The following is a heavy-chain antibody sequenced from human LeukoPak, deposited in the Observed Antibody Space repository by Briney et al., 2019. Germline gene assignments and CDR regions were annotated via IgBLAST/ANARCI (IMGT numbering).Heavy chain of an antibody. V-gene: IGHV4-59*01. D-gene: IGHD1-14*01. CDR1: GGSISSYY. CDR2: IYYSGST. Sequence: PSETLSLTCTVSGGSISSYYWSWIRQPPGKGLEWIGYIYYSGSTNYNPSLKSRVTISVDTSKHQFSLKLSSVTAADTAVYYCARHHQDKETDAFDIWGEGTMVTVSS. J-gene: IGHJ3*02. CDR3: ARHHQDKETDAFDI.